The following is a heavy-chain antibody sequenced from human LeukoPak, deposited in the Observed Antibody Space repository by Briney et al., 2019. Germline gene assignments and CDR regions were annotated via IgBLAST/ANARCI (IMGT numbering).Heavy chain of an antibody. CDR1: GFTVSTSY. D-gene: IGHD6-25*01. CDR3: ARGYSSGWPDF. CDR2: IYGGGST. J-gene: IGHJ4*02. V-gene: IGHV3-53*01. Sequence: GGSLRLSCAASGFTVSTSYMNWVRQALGKGLEWVSVIYGGGSTYYADSVRGRFTISRDNSKNTLYLQMNSLRAEDTALYFCARGYSSGWPDFWGQGTLVTVSS.